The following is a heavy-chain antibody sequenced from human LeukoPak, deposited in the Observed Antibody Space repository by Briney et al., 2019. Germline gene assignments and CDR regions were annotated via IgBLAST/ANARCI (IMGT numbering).Heavy chain of an antibody. J-gene: IGHJ5*02. V-gene: IGHV3-21*01. D-gene: IGHD3-10*01. Sequence: GGSPRLSCAASGFTFSSYSMSWVRQAPGKGLEWVSSISSSSSYIYYADSVKGRFTISRDNAKNSLYLQVNSLRAEDTAVYYCARAGRRGSGFDPWGQGTLVTVSS. CDR3: ARAGRRGSGFDP. CDR2: ISSSSSYI. CDR1: GFTFSSYS.